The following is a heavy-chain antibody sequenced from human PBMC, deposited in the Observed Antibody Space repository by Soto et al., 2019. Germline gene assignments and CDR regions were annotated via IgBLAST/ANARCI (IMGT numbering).Heavy chain of an antibody. CDR3: AKAHSSGYKTLGY. D-gene: IGHD3-22*01. Sequence: EVQLLESGGGLVQPGGSLRLSCAASGFTFSSYAMSWVRQAPGKGLEWVSAISGSGGSTYYADSVKGWFTISRDNSKNTLYLQMNSLRAEDTAVYYCAKAHSSGYKTLGYWGQGTLVTVSS. J-gene: IGHJ4*02. CDR1: GFTFSSYA. V-gene: IGHV3-23*01. CDR2: ISGSGGST.